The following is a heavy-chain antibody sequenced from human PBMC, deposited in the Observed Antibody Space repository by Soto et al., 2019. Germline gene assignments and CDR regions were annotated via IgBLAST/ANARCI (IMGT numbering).Heavy chain of an antibody. D-gene: IGHD2-15*01. V-gene: IGHV3-48*02. CDR2: ISSSSSTI. CDR3: ARPRYCGGGSCYSDY. CDR1: RFTFSSYS. Sequence: EVQLVESGGGLVQPGGSLRLSCAASRFTFSSYSMNWVRQAPGKGLEWVSYISSSSSTIYYADSVKGRFAISRDNAKNSLYLQMNSLRDEDTAVYYCARPRYCGGGSCYSDYWGQGTLVTVSS. J-gene: IGHJ4*02.